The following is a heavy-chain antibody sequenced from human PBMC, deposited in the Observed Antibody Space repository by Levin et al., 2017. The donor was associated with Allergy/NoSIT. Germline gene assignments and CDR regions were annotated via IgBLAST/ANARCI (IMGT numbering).Heavy chain of an antibody. CDR3: AKGFDD. Sequence: GGSLRLSCVTSGFTFSNYEMNWVRQAPGKGLEWVSYISSRGNTKYYADSVKGRFTISRDNAKNTLYLQMNSLRAEDRAVYYCAKGFDDWGQGTLVTVSS. V-gene: IGHV3-48*03. J-gene: IGHJ4*02. CDR2: ISSRGNTK. CDR1: GFTFSNYE.